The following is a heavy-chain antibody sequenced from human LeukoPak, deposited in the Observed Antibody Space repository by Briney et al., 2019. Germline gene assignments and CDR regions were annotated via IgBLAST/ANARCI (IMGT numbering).Heavy chain of an antibody. CDR1: GYSFTSYW. CDR3: ARLDDSSGYYSHFDY. Sequence: GESLKISCKGSGYSFTSYWIGWVRQMPGKGLEWMGIIYPGDSDTRYSPSFQGRVTISADKSIRTAYLQWSSLKASDTAMYYCARLDDSSGYYSHFDYRGQGTLVTVSS. J-gene: IGHJ4*02. V-gene: IGHV5-51*01. D-gene: IGHD3-22*01. CDR2: IYPGDSDT.